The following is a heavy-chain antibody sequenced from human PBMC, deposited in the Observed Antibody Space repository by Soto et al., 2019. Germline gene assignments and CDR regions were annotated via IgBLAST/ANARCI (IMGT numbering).Heavy chain of an antibody. V-gene: IGHV3-30*18. CDR1: GLTLSNYG. J-gene: IGHJ1*01. CDR3: AKDRPNASSWSDH. D-gene: IGHD6-13*01. CDR2: ISYDGTYK. Sequence: QVQLVESGGGVVQPGRSLRLSCAASGLTLSNYGLHWVRQVPGKGLEWVAVISYDGTYKLYADSVKGRFTISRDNDKNMLYLQMNGLRIDDTALYFCAKDRPNASSWSDHWGQGTLVTVSS.